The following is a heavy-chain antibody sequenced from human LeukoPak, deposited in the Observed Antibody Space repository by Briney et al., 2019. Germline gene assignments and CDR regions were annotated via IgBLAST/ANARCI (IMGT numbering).Heavy chain of an antibody. V-gene: IGHV3-7*03. CDR3: VTYSTGLYKGLEF. J-gene: IGHJ4*02. Sequence: GGSLRLSCAASGFTFTTYWTSWIRQAPGKGLEWVANINQDGTDKYYVDSVKGRFTFSRDNAQNSLYLQMSSLRVEGTAVYYCVTYSTGLYKGLEFWGQGTQVTVSS. CDR1: GFTFTTYW. D-gene: IGHD2-8*02. CDR2: INQDGTDK.